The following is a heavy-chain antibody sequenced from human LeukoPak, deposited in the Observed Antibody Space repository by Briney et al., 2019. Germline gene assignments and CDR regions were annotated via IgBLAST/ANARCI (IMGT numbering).Heavy chain of an antibody. Sequence: ASVKVSCKASGYXFTGYYIHWVRQAPGQGLEWMGWINPNSGGTNYAQKFQGRVTMTRDTSISTAYMELSRLRSDDTAVYYCARGSGTLDAFDIWGQGTMVTVSS. CDR3: ARGSGTLDAFDI. J-gene: IGHJ3*02. V-gene: IGHV1-2*02. D-gene: IGHD3-10*01. CDR2: INPNSGGT. CDR1: GYXFTGYY.